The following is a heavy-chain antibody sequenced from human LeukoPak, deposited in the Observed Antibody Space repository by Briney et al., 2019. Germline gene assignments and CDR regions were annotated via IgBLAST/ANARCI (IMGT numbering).Heavy chain of an antibody. V-gene: IGHV3-48*03. Sequence: PGGSLRLSCAASGFTFSTYEMNWVRQAPGKGLDWVSHISSSGSTTYYADSVKGRFTISRDNAKNSLYLQMNSLRAEDTAVYYCASPQYYFDYWGQGTLVTVSS. CDR1: GFTFSTYE. CDR2: ISSSGSTT. J-gene: IGHJ4*02. CDR3: ASPQYYFDY. D-gene: IGHD5-24*01.